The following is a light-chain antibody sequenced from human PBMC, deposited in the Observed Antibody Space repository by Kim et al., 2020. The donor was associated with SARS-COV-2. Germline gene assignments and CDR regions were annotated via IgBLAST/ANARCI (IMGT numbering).Light chain of an antibody. CDR1: NIGSKS. Sequence: APGKTGRSPCEGKNIGSKSVQWYQQKPGQAPVLVIYYDSDRPSGIPERFSGSNSGNTATLTSSRVEAGDEADYYCQVWDSSSDHWVFGGGTKLTVL. V-gene: IGLV3-21*04. J-gene: IGLJ3*02. CDR2: YDS. CDR3: QVWDSSSDHWV.